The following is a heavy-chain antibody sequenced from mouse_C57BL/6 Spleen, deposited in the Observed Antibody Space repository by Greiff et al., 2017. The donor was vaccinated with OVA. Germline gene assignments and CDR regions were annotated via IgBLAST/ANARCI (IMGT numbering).Heavy chain of an antibody. CDR3: ANYDYDGVYFDY. CDR2: ICGDGST. V-gene: IGHV2-3*01. J-gene: IGHJ2*01. CDR1: GFSLTSYG. D-gene: IGHD2-4*01. Sequence: VMLVESGPGLVAPSQSLSITCTVSGFSLTSYGVSWVRPPPGKGLEWLGVICGDGSTNYHSALISRLSIINDNSKSQVFLKLNSLQTDDTATYYCANYDYDGVYFDYWGQGTTLTVSS.